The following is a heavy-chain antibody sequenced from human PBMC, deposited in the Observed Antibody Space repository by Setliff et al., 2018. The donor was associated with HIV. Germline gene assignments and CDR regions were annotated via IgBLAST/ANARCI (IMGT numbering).Heavy chain of an antibody. CDR3: ARDDRWVYNDYLDY. D-gene: IGHD3-10*01. CDR1: GFTFSSFA. CDR2: ISGSGGGT. V-gene: IGHV3-23*01. Sequence: GGSLRLSCAASGFTFSSFAMSWVRQAPGKGLEWVSSISGSGGGTYYEDSVKGRFTISRDNSKNTLYLQVNSLRTEDTAVYFCARDDRWVYNDYLDYWGQGTLVTVSS. J-gene: IGHJ4*02.